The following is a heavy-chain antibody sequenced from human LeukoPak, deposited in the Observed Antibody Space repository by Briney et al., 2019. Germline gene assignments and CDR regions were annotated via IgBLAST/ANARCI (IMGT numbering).Heavy chain of an antibody. D-gene: IGHD3-22*01. CDR3: ARDLESYYDSSGYSDY. Sequence: GGSLRLSCVASGITFSRHWMKWVRQAPGKGLEWVANIKQDGSEKFYVDSVKGRFTISRDNSKNTLYLQMNSLRAEDTAVYYCARDLESYYDSSGYSDYWGQGTLVTVSS. CDR2: IKQDGSEK. V-gene: IGHV3-7*01. J-gene: IGHJ4*02. CDR1: GITFSRHW.